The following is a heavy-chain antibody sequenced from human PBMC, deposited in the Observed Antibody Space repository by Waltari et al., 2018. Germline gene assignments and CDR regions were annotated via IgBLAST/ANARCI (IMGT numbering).Heavy chain of an antibody. CDR1: GGSIRSGDYY. CDR2: IYYSGST. Sequence: QVQLQESGPGLVKPSQTLSLTCTVSGGSIRSGDYYWSWIRPPPGKGLEWIGYIYYSGSTYYNPPLKSRVTISVDTSKSEFSLKLSSVTAADTAVYYCARTAYYDFWSGYSYYFDYWGQGTLVTVSS. J-gene: IGHJ4*02. D-gene: IGHD3-3*01. CDR3: ARTAYYDFWSGYSYYFDY. V-gene: IGHV4-30-4*08.